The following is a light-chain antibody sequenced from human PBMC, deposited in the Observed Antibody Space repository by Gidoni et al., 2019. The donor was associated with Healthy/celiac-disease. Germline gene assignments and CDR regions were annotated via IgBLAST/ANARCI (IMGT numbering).Light chain of an antibody. J-gene: IGLJ2*01. CDR3: SSYTSSSTVV. CDR1: SSDVGGYNY. V-gene: IGLV2-14*03. CDR2: DVS. Sequence: QSALTQPAPVSGSPGQSITISCTGTSSDVGGYNYVSWYQQHPGKAHKLMIYDVSNRPSGVSNRFSGSKSGNTASLTISGLQAEDVADYYCSSYTSSSTVVFGGGTKLTVL.